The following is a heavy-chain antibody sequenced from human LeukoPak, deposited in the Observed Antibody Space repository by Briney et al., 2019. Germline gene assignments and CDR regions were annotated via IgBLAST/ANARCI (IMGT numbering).Heavy chain of an antibody. Sequence: PGGSLRLSCAASGFTFSSYWMSWVRQAPGKGLEWVANIKQDGSEKYYVDSVKGRFTISRDNAKNSLYLQMNSLRAEDTAVYYCAREESLVRLKEYYYYYYMDVWGKGTTVTVSS. CDR2: IKQDGSEK. D-gene: IGHD3-16*01. J-gene: IGHJ6*03. CDR1: GFTFSSYW. V-gene: IGHV3-7*01. CDR3: AREESLVRLKEYYYYYYMDV.